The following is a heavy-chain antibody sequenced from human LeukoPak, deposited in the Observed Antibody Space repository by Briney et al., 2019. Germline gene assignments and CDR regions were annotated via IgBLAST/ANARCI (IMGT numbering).Heavy chain of an antibody. J-gene: IGHJ6*03. V-gene: IGHV1-46*01. Sequence: ASVKVSCKASGYTFTSYYMLWGRQAPGQGLEGMGIVNPGGGSTSYEQKFQGRVTMTRDTSTSTVYMELSSLRSEDTAVYYCARSGAIWYYYYYYMDVWGKGTTVTVSS. CDR1: GYTFTSYY. D-gene: IGHD2-2*01. CDR2: VNPGGGST. CDR3: ARSGAIWYYYYYYMDV.